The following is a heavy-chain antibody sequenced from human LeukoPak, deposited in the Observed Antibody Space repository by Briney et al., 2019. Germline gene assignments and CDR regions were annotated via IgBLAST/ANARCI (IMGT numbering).Heavy chain of an antibody. CDR1: GFNFITYA. V-gene: IGHV3-23*01. CDR3: AKLTTS. CDR2: TVGGGDGT. J-gene: IGHJ4*02. Sequence: GGSLRLSCAASGFNFITYAMSWVRQAPGKGLEWVAVTVGGGDGTYYADSVKGRFTISRDNSNNTLYLQMNSLRAEDTAVYYCAKLTTSWGQGTLVTVSS. D-gene: IGHD4-11*01.